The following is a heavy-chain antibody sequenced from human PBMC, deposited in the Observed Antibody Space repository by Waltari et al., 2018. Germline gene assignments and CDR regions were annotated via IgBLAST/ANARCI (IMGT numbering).Heavy chain of an antibody. CDR1: GGSISSGDHY. V-gene: IGHV4-30-4*08. J-gene: IGHJ4*02. CDR2: IYYSGST. CDR3: ARDLVDDWWSDAAERDC. D-gene: IGHD2-15*01. Sequence: QVQLQESGPGLVKPSQTLSLTCTVTGGSISSGDHYWTWIRQPPGKGLEWIGYIYYSGSTYYNPSLKSRVTMSVDTSKNQFSLKLSSVTAADTAVYYCARDLVDDWWSDAAERDCWGQGTLVTVSS.